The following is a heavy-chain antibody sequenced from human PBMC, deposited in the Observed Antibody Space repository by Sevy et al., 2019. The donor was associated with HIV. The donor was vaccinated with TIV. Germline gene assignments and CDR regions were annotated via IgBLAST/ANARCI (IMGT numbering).Heavy chain of an antibody. J-gene: IGHJ4*02. Sequence: GGSLRLSCAASGFTFSNYWMSWVRQAQGKGLECVGNINQDGSEKYYLDSVKGRFIVSRDNANNSLYLQMNSRRAEDSAVYDCAIEQITGSKPDYFDSGGRGTRVTVSS. CDR3: AIEQITGSKPDYFDS. D-gene: IGHD1-7*01. V-gene: IGHV3-7*01. CDR1: GFTFSNYW. CDR2: INQDGSEK.